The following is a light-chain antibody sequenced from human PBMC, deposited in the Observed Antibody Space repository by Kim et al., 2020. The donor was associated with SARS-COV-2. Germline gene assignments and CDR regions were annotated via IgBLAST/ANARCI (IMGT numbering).Light chain of an antibody. CDR2: DAS. CDR3: QQDNSY. V-gene: IGKV1-5*01. J-gene: IGKJ2*01. Sequence: DVQMTQSPSNLSASVGDRVTITCRARQNIYNWLAWYQQKSQRAPRLLIYDASNLESGVPSRFSGSGSGTEFTLTISSLQPDDAATYYCQQDNSYFGQETKLEI. CDR1: QNIYNW.